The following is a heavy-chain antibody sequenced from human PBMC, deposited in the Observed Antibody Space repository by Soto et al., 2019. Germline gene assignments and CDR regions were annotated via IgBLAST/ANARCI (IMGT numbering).Heavy chain of an antibody. CDR3: LGAGY. D-gene: IGHD3-16*01. CDR2: INKDGSDK. J-gene: IGHJ4*02. Sequence: QVMESGGGLVQPGASLRFSCVGSGFTFSNSWMHWVRQAPGKGLEWVAAINKDGSDKYYLDSVKGRFTISRDNARNSVYLQMSSLRVDDTAVYYCLGAGYWGQGSLATVSS. CDR1: GFTFSNSW. V-gene: IGHV3-7*01.